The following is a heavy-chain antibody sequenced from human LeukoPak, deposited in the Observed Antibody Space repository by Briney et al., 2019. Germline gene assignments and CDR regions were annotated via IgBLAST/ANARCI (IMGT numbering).Heavy chain of an antibody. D-gene: IGHD2-2*01. CDR2: ISGSGGST. CDR1: GFTFSSYA. V-gene: IGHV3-23*01. Sequence: GGSLRLSCAASGFTFSSYAMNWVRQAPGKGLEWVSAISGSGGSTYYADSVKGRFTISRDNSKNTLYLQMNSLRAEDTAVYYCARSLIVVVPAAFSYYMDVWGKGTTVTVSS. J-gene: IGHJ6*03. CDR3: ARSLIVVVPAAFSYYMDV.